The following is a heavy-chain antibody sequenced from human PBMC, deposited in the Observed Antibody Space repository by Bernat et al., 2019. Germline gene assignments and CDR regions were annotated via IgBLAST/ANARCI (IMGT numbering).Heavy chain of an antibody. Sequence: QVQLQQWGAGLLKPSETLSLTCGVYGGSLYDYFWTWIRQPPGKWLEWIGEINHSGNTNYNPSLKSRVTIATDTSKNQFSIKLSSVTAADTAVYYCARGRLKLYPYYYYNGMDVWGQGTTVTVSS. D-gene: IGHD2/OR15-2a*01. CDR2: INHSGNT. J-gene: IGHJ6*02. CDR3: ARGRLKLYPYYYYNGMDV. CDR1: GGSLYDYF. V-gene: IGHV4-34*01.